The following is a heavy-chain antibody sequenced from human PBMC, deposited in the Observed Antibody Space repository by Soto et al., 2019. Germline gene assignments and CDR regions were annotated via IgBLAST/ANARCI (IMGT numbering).Heavy chain of an antibody. J-gene: IGHJ6*02. CDR1: RYIFTGYY. V-gene: IGHV1-2*02. CDR3: ARSHSAYHYHAMDA. CDR2: INPNSGDT. Sequence: GASLKVSCKTSRYIFTGYYMHWVRQAPGQGLEWMGWINPNSGDTNYAQRFKGRVSMTSDTSINTAYLELSRLRPGDTAVFFCARSHSAYHYHAMDAWGQGTTVTVSS.